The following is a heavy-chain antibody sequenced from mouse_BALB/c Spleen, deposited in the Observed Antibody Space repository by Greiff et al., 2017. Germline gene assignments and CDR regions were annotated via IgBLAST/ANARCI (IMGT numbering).Heavy chain of an antibody. CDR3: APLTTARAMDY. V-gene: IGHV1-4*02. D-gene: IGHD1-2*01. Sequence: QVQLQQSAAELARPGASVKMSCKASGYTFTSYTMHWVKQRPGQGLEWIGYINPSSGYTEYNQKFKDKTTLTADKSSSTAYMQLSSLTSEDSAVYYCAPLTTARAMDYWGQGTSVTVSS. CDR2: INPSSGYT. J-gene: IGHJ4*01. CDR1: GYTFTSYT.